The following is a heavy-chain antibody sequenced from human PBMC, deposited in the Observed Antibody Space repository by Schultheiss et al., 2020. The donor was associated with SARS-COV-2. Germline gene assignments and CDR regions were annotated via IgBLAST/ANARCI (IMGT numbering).Heavy chain of an antibody. CDR1: GGSISSYY. J-gene: IGHJ4*02. CDR3: ASGRRIAVAGTRFDY. V-gene: IGHV4-59*12. Sequence: SETLSLTCTVSGGSISSYYWSWIRQPPGKGLEWIGYIYYSGSTYYNPSLKSRVTMSVDTSKNQFSLKLSSVTAADTAVYYCASGRRIAVAGTRFDYWGQGTLVTVSS. CDR2: IYYSGST. D-gene: IGHD6-19*01.